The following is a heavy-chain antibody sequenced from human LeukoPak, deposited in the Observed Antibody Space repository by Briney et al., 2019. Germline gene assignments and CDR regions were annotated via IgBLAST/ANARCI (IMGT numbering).Heavy chain of an antibody. CDR1: GGSFSGYY. D-gene: IGHD3-22*01. CDR2: INHSGST. J-gene: IGHJ4*02. V-gene: IGHV4-34*01. Sequence: PSETLSLTCAVYGGSFSGYYWSWIRQPPGKGLEWIGEINHSGSTNYNPSLKSRVTISVDTSKNQFSLKLSSVTAADTAVYYCARFHSSGYYQALDYWGQGTLVTVSS. CDR3: ARFHSSGYYQALDY.